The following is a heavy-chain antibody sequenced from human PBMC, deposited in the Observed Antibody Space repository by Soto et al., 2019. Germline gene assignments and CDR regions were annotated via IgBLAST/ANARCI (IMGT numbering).Heavy chain of an antibody. V-gene: IGHV1-3*05. D-gene: IGHD2-2*01. Sequence: QVQLVQSGAEEKKPGASVKVSCKASGYTFTSYAMHWVRQAPGQRLEWMGWINAGNGNTKYSQKFQGRVTITRDTSASTAYKELSSLRSEDTAVYYCARADGVGCVGPWGQGTLVTVSS. CDR1: GYTFTSYA. J-gene: IGHJ5*02. CDR2: INAGNGNT. CDR3: ARADGVGCVGP.